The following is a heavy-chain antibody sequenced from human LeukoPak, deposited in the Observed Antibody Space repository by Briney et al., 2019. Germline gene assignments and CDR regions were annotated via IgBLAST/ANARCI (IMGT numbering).Heavy chain of an antibody. V-gene: IGHV1-69*13. CDR3: ARDRAYYYDSSHDAFDI. Sequence: ASVKVSCKVSGGTFSSYAISWVRQAPGQGLEWMGGIIPTFGTANYAQKFQGRVTITADESTSTAYMELSSLRSEDTAVYYCARDRAYYYDSSHDAFDIWGQGTMVTVSS. CDR1: GGTFSSYA. CDR2: IIPTFGTA. D-gene: IGHD3-22*01. J-gene: IGHJ3*02.